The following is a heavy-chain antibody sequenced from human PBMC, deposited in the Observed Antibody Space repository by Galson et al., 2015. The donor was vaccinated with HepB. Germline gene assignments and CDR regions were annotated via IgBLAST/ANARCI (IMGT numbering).Heavy chain of an antibody. J-gene: IGHJ4*02. Sequence: SLRLSCAASGFSFSSYGMDWVRQAPGTGLEWVAAVSYDGINKYYSDSLKGRFTISRDNSKNTLYLQMNSPRVEDTAVYYCARGRNYYDSTGSYDHWSQGTLVTVSS. CDR1: GFSFSSYG. CDR3: ARGRNYYDSTGSYDH. V-gene: IGHV3-30*03. CDR2: VSYDGINK. D-gene: IGHD3-22*01.